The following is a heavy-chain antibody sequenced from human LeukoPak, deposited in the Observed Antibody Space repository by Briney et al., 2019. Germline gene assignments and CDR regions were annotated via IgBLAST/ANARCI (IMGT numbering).Heavy chain of an antibody. J-gene: IGHJ4*02. Sequence: GRSLRLSCAASGFTFSSYAMHWVRQAPGKGLEWVAVISYDGSNKYYADSVKGRFTISRDNSKNTVYLQMNSLRVEDTAVYYCSKGAPVGGTRHFDYWGQGTLVTVSS. V-gene: IGHV3-30-3*01. CDR3: SKGAPVGGTRHFDY. D-gene: IGHD1-26*01. CDR1: GFTFSSYA. CDR2: ISYDGSNK.